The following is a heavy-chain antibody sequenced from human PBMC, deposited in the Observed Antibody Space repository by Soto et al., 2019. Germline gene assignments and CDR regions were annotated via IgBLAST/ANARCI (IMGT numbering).Heavy chain of an antibody. CDR1: GYTFTSYG. J-gene: IGHJ6*02. D-gene: IGHD3-10*01. Sequence: ASVKVSCKASGYTFTSYGISWVRQAPGQGLEWMGWISAYNGNTNYAQKLQGRVTMTTDTSTSTAYTELRSLRSDDTAVYYCARGNYYGSGNDYYYGMDVWGQGTTVTVSS. CDR3: ARGNYYGSGNDYYYGMDV. V-gene: IGHV1-18*01. CDR2: ISAYNGNT.